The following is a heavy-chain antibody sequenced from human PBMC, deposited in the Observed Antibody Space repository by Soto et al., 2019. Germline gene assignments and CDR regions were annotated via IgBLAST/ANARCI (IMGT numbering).Heavy chain of an antibody. CDR2: ISAYNGNT. CDR1: GYTFTSYG. D-gene: IGHD6-19*01. Sequence: ASVKVSCKASGYTFTSYGISWVRQAPGQGLEWMGWISAYNGNTNYAQKLQGRVTMTTDTSTSTAYMELRSLRSDDTAVYYCASGVPKGGSGWYSDYWGQGTLVTVPS. J-gene: IGHJ4*02. V-gene: IGHV1-18*04. CDR3: ASGVPKGGSGWYSDY.